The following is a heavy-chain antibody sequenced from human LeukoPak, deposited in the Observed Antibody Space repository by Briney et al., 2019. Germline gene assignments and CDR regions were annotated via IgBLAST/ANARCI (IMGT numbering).Heavy chain of an antibody. CDR2: ISASGGST. CDR1: GFTFSSYG. V-gene: IGHV3-23*01. J-gene: IGHJ6*02. Sequence: GRSLRLSCAASGFTFSSYGMSWVRQAPGKGLEWVSGISASGGSTAYADSVKGRFTVSRDNSNNTMYLQVNSLRAEDTALYYCAKNSMSRSWNYHYGMDVWGQGTTVLVSS. D-gene: IGHD6-13*01. CDR3: AKNSMSRSWNYHYGMDV.